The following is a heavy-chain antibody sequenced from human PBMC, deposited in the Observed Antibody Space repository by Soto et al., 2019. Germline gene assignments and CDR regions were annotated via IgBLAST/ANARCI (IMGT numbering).Heavy chain of an antibody. CDR2: ISYDGSNK. CDR3: AKEGPQGGWWAFDY. CDR1: GFTFSSYG. Sequence: QVQLVESGGGVVQPGRSLRLSCAASGFTFSSYGMHWVRQAPGKGLEWVAVISYDGSNKYYADSVKGRFTISRDNSKNTLYLQMNSLRAEDTAVYYCAKEGPQGGWWAFDYWGQGTLVTVSS. V-gene: IGHV3-30*18. J-gene: IGHJ4*02. D-gene: IGHD6-19*01.